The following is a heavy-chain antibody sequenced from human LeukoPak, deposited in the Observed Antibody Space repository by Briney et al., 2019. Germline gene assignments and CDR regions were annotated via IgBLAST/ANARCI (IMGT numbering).Heavy chain of an antibody. CDR2: INHSGST. CDR1: GGSFSGYY. V-gene: IGHV4-34*01. D-gene: IGHD1-1*01. J-gene: IGHJ3*02. Sequence: SETLSLTCAVYGGSFSGYYWSWIRQPPGKGLEWIGEINHSGSTNYNPSLKSRVTISVDTSKNQFSLKLSSVTAADTAVYYCARGLGIGTTGSAFDIWGQGTMVTVSS. CDR3: ARGLGIGTTGSAFDI.